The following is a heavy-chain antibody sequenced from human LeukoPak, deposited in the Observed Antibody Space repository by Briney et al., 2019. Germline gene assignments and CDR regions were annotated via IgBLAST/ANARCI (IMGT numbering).Heavy chain of an antibody. CDR3: ARDLGSYDY. V-gene: IGHV3-74*01. J-gene: IGHJ4*02. CDR1: GFTFNAYA. D-gene: IGHD3-10*01. Sequence: GGSLRLSCAASGFTFNAYAIHWVRQAPGKGLEWVSRINSDGSSTSYADSVKGRFTISRDNAKNTLYLQMNSLRAEDTAVYYCARDLGSYDYWGQGTLVTVSS. CDR2: INSDGSST.